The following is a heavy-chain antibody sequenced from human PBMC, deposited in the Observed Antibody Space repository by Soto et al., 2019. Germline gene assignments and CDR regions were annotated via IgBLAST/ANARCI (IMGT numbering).Heavy chain of an antibody. J-gene: IGHJ6*02. CDR3: ARGYRYSGYDWYYYGMDV. Sequence: ASVKVSCKASGYTFTSYDINWVRQATGQGLEWMGWMNPNSGNTGYAQKFQGRVTMTRNTSISTAYMELSSLRSEDTAVYYCARGYRYSGYDWYYYGMDVWGQGTTVTVSS. V-gene: IGHV1-8*01. CDR2: MNPNSGNT. D-gene: IGHD5-12*01. CDR1: GYTFTSYD.